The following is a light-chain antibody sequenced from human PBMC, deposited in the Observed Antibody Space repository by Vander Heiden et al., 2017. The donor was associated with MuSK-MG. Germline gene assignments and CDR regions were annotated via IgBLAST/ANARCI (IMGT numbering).Light chain of an antibody. CDR3: AAWDDSLNGPV. Sequence: QSVLPQPPSAYGTPGQRVTISCSGSVSNIGSNTVNWYQQLPGTAPKLLIYSNTQRPSGVPDRFSGSKSGTSASLAISGLQAEDEADYYCAAWDDSLNGPVFGGGTKLTVL. V-gene: IGLV1-44*01. CDR2: SNT. J-gene: IGLJ2*01. CDR1: VSNIGSNT.